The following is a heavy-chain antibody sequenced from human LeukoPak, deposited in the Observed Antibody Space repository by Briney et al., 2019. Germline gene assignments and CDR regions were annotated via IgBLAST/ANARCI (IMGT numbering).Heavy chain of an antibody. Sequence: PSQTLSLTCTVSGGSISSGGYYWSWIRQHPGKGLEWIGYIYYSGSTYYNPSLKSRVTISVDTSKNQFSLKLSSVIAADTAVYYCARGVVAATRYFDYWGQGTLVTVSS. CDR1: GGSISSGGYY. V-gene: IGHV4-31*03. D-gene: IGHD2-15*01. CDR3: ARGVVAATRYFDY. CDR2: IYYSGST. J-gene: IGHJ4*02.